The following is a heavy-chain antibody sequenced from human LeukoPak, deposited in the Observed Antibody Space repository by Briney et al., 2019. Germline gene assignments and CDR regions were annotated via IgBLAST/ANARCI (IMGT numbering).Heavy chain of an antibody. J-gene: IGHJ3*02. CDR2: ISNGGNSK. CDR3: ASGISSDGDPDVYDI. CDR1: GFTFSSYA. Sequence: GGSLRLSCVDSGFTFSSYAMDWVRQAPGKGLEWVAVISNGGNSKYYADSVKGRFTISRDNAKNSLYLQMNSLRAEDTAVYYCASGISSDGDPDVYDIWGQGTMVTVSS. D-gene: IGHD3-22*01. V-gene: IGHV3-30-3*01.